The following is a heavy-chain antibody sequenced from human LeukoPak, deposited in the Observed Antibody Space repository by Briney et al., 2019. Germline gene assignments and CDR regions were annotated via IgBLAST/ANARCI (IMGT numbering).Heavy chain of an antibody. D-gene: IGHD6-13*01. CDR3: ARRLLGSTAAFDH. CDR1: GFIFRNYA. CDR2: TSSDGSTD. Sequence: PGGSLRLSCVGSGFIFRNYAMYWVRQAPGKGLEWVAVTSSDGSTDYYADSVKGRVTVSRDNSKNTVYLQMNSLRDDNTAVYHCARRLLGSTAAFDHWGQGTQVTVSS. J-gene: IGHJ4*02. V-gene: IGHV3-30*04.